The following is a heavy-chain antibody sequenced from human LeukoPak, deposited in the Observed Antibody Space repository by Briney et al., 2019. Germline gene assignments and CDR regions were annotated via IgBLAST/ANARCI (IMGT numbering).Heavy chain of an antibody. J-gene: IGHJ4*02. D-gene: IGHD3-3*01. V-gene: IGHV3-48*02. CDR2: ISTSSSTI. Sequence: GGSLRLSCAASGFTFSSYSTNWVRQAPGKGLEWVSYISTSSSTIYYADSVKGRFTISRDNAKNSLYLQMNSLRDEDTAVYYCARGSITIFGVVINWGQGTLVTVSS. CDR3: ARGSITIFGVVIN. CDR1: GFTFSSYS.